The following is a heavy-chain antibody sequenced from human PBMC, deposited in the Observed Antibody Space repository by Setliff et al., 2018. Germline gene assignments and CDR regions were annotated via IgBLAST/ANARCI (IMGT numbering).Heavy chain of an antibody. J-gene: IGHJ5*02. Sequence: PGESLKISCTASGFVFGTYAVTWVRQAPGKGLEWVSSIHVSGGSTYYADSVKGRFTISRDNSRNTPYLQMNNLKPEDTGFYYCTTGPRDSRNYLNWFNPWGQGTLVTVSS. V-gene: IGHV3-23*01. CDR2: IHVSGGST. CDR1: GFVFGTYA. CDR3: TTGPRDSRNYLNWFNP. D-gene: IGHD4-4*01.